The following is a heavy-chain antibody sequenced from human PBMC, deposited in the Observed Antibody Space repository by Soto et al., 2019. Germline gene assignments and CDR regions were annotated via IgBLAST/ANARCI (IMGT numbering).Heavy chain of an antibody. J-gene: IGHJ4*02. Sequence: GGSLRLSCAPSGFTFSSYGMHWVRQAPGKGLEWVAVIWYDGSNKYYADSVKGRFTISRDNSKNTLYLQMNSLRAEDTAVYYCARDKGKKVATWYYFDYWGQGTLVTVSS. CDR1: GFTFSSYG. D-gene: IGHD5-12*01. CDR2: IWYDGSNK. CDR3: ARDKGKKVATWYYFDY. V-gene: IGHV3-33*01.